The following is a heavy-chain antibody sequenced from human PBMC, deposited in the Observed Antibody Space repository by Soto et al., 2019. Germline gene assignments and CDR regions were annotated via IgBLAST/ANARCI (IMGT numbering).Heavy chain of an antibody. Sequence: PSETLTLTCAVYGGSFSGYYWSWIRQPPGKGLEWIGEINHSGSTNYSPSLKSRVTISVDTSKNQFSLKLSSVTAADTAVYYCARAIAVAGSYYYYYGMDVWGQGTTVTVSS. V-gene: IGHV4-34*01. CDR3: ARAIAVAGSYYYYYGMDV. CDR2: INHSGST. CDR1: GGSFSGYY. D-gene: IGHD6-19*01. J-gene: IGHJ6*02.